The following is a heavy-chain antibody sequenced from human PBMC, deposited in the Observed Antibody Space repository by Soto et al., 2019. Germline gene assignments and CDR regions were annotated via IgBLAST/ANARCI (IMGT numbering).Heavy chain of an antibody. CDR2: ISGSGGST. CDR3: AKVMDCSSTSCYPYYYYYMDV. CDR1: GFTFRSYA. J-gene: IGHJ6*03. V-gene: IGHV3-23*01. D-gene: IGHD2-2*01. Sequence: GGSMKLSSAASGFTFRSYAMSWVRQAPGKGLEWVSAISGSGGSTYYADSVKGRFTISRDNSKNTLYLQMNSLRAEDTAVYYCAKVMDCSSTSCYPYYYYYMDVWGKGTTVTVSS.